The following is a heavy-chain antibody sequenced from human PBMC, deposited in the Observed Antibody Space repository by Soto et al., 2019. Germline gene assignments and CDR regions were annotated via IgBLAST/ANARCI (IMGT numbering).Heavy chain of an antibody. CDR2: ISSSSFTI. J-gene: IGHJ4*02. D-gene: IGHD3-3*01. CDR1: GFTFSDYS. V-gene: IGHV3-48*01. Sequence: PGGSLRLSCAVSGFTFSDYSMNWVRQAPGRGLEWVSYISSSSFTIHYADSVEGRFAISRDNAKNSLYLQMNSLRAEDTAVYYCARDYNGFWSGHFDYWGQGALVTVSS. CDR3: ARDYNGFWSGHFDY.